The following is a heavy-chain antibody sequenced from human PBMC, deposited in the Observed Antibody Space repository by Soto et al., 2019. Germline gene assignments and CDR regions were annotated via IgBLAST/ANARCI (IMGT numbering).Heavy chain of an antibody. CDR1: GITLNSHA. Sequence: GGSLRLSCMASGITLNSHALSWVRQAPGKGLEWVSIIGAGGTIYYSDSVKGRFTISKDTSKSTVYLQMNSLRADDTAIYYCVRDDYGSGIDYWGQGTPVTVSS. D-gene: IGHD3-10*01. J-gene: IGHJ4*02. V-gene: IGHV3-23*01. CDR2: IIGAGGTI. CDR3: VRDDYGSGIDY.